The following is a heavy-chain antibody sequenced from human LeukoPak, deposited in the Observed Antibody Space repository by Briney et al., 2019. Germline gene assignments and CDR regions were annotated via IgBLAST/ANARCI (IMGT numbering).Heavy chain of an antibody. CDR3: ARLHLVPLTGYYLNYYYYYMDV. D-gene: IGHD3-9*01. CDR1: GGSFSGYY. CDR2: INHSGST. Sequence: SETLSLTCAVYGGSFSGYYWSWLRQPPGKGLEWIGEINHSGSTNYNPSLKSRVTISVDTSKNQFSLKLSSVTAADTAVYYCARLHLVPLTGYYLNYYYYYMDVWGKGTTVTISS. V-gene: IGHV4-34*01. J-gene: IGHJ6*03.